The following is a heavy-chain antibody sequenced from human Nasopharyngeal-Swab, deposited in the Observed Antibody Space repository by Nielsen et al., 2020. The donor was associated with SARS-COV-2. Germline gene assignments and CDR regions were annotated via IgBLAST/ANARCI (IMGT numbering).Heavy chain of an antibody. Sequence: GGSLRLSCAASGFTFTSYDIHWVRQAPGQGLEWVAVISYDGSTKYYADSVKGRFTVSRDNSKNTLYLQMNSLRAEDTAVYYCARGIIAAAEDWGQGTLVTVSS. V-gene: IGHV3-30-3*01. J-gene: IGHJ4*02. D-gene: IGHD6-13*01. CDR3: ARGIIAAAED. CDR1: GFTFTSYD. CDR2: ISYDGSTK.